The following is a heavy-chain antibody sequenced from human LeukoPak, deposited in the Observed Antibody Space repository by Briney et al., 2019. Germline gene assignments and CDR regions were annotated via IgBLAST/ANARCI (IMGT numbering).Heavy chain of an antibody. V-gene: IGHV4-34*01. CDR3: ALIAAAGPKIYFDY. Sequence: SETLSLTCAVYGGSFSGYYWSWIRQPPGKGLEWIGEINHSGSTNYNPSLKSRVTISVDTSKNQFSLKLSSVTAADTAVYYCALIAAAGPKIYFDYWGQGTLVTVSS. D-gene: IGHD6-13*01. J-gene: IGHJ4*02. CDR2: INHSGST. CDR1: GGSFSGYY.